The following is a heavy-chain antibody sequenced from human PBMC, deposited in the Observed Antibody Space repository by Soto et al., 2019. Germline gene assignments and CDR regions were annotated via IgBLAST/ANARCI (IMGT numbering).Heavy chain of an antibody. V-gene: IGHV3-23*01. Sequence: GGSLRLSCAASGFTFSSYAMSWVRQAPGKGLEWVSAISGSGGSTYYADSVKGRFTISRDNSKNTLYLQMNSLRAEDTAVYYCAKESGDYPNSFNLFDYYYYYGMDVWGQGTTVTVSS. J-gene: IGHJ6*02. CDR1: GFTFSSYA. CDR3: AKESGDYPNSFNLFDYYYYYGMDV. CDR2: ISGSGGST. D-gene: IGHD4-17*01.